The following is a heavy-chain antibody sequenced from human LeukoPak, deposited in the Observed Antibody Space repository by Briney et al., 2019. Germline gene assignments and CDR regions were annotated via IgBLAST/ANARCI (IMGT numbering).Heavy chain of an antibody. CDR2: IKQDGSEK. CDR1: GFTFSNYW. CDR3: ARQDSSGYSLY. Sequence: PGGSLRLSCAVSGFTFSNYWMSWVRQAPGKWLEWVANIKQDGSEKYYVDSVKGRITISRDNAKKSLYLQMNSLRPDDTAVYYCARQDSSGYSLYWGQGTLVTVSS. J-gene: IGHJ4*02. V-gene: IGHV3-7*01. D-gene: IGHD3-22*01.